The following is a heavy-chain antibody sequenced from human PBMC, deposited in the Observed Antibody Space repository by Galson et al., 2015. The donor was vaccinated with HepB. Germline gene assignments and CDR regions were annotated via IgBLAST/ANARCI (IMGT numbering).Heavy chain of an antibody. V-gene: IGHV3-53*01. CDR1: GFLVSKNY. J-gene: IGHJ6*03. CDR2: LYSGGDT. D-gene: IGHD3-16*01. Sequence: SLRLSCAASGFLVSKNYMAWVRQAPGKGLESVSVLYSGGDTFYAGSVKGRFTISRDNSKNTVYLQINNLRAEDTAVYYCARGGDPQYFYMDVWGKGTTVTVSS. CDR3: ARGGDPQYFYMDV.